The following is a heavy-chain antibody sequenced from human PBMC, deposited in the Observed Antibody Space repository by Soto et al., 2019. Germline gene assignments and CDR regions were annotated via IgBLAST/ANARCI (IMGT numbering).Heavy chain of an antibody. CDR1: GGSISSSSYY. CDR2: IYYSGST. Sequence: QLQLQESGPGLVKPSETLSLTCTVSGGSISSSSYYWGWIRQPPGKGLEWIGSIYYSGSTYYNPSLKIRVTISVDTSKNQFTLTLRSVTAADTAVYYCARTRAVWFDPWGQGTLVTVSS. J-gene: IGHJ5*02. CDR3: ARTRAVWFDP. D-gene: IGHD6-19*01. V-gene: IGHV4-39*01.